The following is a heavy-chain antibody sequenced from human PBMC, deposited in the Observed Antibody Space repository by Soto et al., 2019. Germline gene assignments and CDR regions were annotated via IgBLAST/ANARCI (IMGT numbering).Heavy chain of an antibody. J-gene: IGHJ4*02. V-gene: IGHV3-7*03. CDR1: GFTFSNYW. D-gene: IGHD3-10*01. CDR2: IIKDGSEK. CDR3: ARDWGGLGY. Sequence: EVQLVESGGGLVQPGGSLRLSCAASGFTFSNYWMTWVRQAPGKGLEWVANIIKDGSEKSYVDSVKGRFAISRDNAKNSLHLEMNSLRVEDTAVYYCARDWGGLGYWGQGTLVTVSS.